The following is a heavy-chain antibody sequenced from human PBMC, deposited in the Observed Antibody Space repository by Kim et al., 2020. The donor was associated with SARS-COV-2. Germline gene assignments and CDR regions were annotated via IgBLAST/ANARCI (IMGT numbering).Heavy chain of an antibody. CDR3: ARDDFYDSSGYFY. J-gene: IGHJ4*02. CDR2: IYYSGST. CDR1: GGSVSSGSYY. D-gene: IGHD3-22*01. Sequence: SETLSLTCTVSGGSVSSGSYYWSWIRQPPGKGLEWIGYIYYSGSTNYNPSLKSRVTISVDTSKNQFSLKLSSVTAADTAVYYCARDDFYDSSGYFYWGQGTLVTVSS. V-gene: IGHV4-61*01.